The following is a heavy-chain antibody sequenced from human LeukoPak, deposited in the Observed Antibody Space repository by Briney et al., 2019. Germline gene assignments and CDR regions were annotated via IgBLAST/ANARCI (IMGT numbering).Heavy chain of an antibody. J-gene: IGHJ4*02. Sequence: SETLSLTCTVSGGSICSGDYYWSWIRQPPGKGLEWIGYIYYSGSTYYNPSLKSRVTISVDTSKNQFSLKLSSVTAADTAVYYCAREGSGAAMMVFDYWGQGTLVTVSS. CDR2: IYYSGST. V-gene: IGHV4-30-4*01. CDR3: AREGSGAAMMVFDY. CDR1: GGSICSGDYY. D-gene: IGHD3-3*01.